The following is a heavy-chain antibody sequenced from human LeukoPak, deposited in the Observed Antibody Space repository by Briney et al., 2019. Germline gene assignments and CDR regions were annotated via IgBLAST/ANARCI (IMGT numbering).Heavy chain of an antibody. CDR2: INHSGST. D-gene: IGHD6-13*01. Sequence: AETLSLTCAVYGGSFSGYYWSWIRQPPGKGLEWIGEINHSGSTNYNPSLKSRVTISVDTSKNQFSLKLSSVTAADTAVYYCATCAWVYESYCFDHWAREPWSPSPQ. CDR3: ATCAWVYESYCFDH. J-gene: IGHJ4*02. V-gene: IGHV4-34*01. CDR1: GGSFSGYY.